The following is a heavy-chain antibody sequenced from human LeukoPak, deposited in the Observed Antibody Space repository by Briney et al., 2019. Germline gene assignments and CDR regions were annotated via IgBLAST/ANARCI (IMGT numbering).Heavy chain of an antibody. CDR1: GFTFSTYA. CDR3: ARDLGYSSGLDY. CDR2: ISGSGANT. V-gene: IGHV3-23*01. D-gene: IGHD6-19*01. J-gene: IGHJ4*02. Sequence: GGSLRLSCAASGFTFSTYAMSWVRQAPGKGLEWVSTISGSGANTYYADSVRGRFTTSRDNSKNTLYLQMNSLRAEDTAVYYCARDLGYSSGLDYWGQGTLVTVSS.